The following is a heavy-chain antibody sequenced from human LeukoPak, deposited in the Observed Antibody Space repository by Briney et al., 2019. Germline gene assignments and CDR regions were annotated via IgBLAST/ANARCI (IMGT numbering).Heavy chain of an antibody. Sequence: GASVKVSCKASGYTFTSYYMHWVRQAPGQGLEWMGIINPSGGGISYAQQFQGRVTMTRDTSTSTVYMELSSLRSEDTAVYYCARDRVEMATILGGVQGDAFDIWGQGTMVTVSS. D-gene: IGHD5-24*01. J-gene: IGHJ3*02. CDR2: INPSGGGI. CDR3: ARDRVEMATILGGVQGDAFDI. V-gene: IGHV1-46*01. CDR1: GYTFTSYY.